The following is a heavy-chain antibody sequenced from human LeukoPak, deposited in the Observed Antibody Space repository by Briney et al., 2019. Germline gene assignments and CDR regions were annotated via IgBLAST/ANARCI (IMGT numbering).Heavy chain of an antibody. CDR1: WYSFNHYW. CDR2: IYPGDSDT. CDR3: ASRKEGLDF. D-gene: IGHD2-15*01. Sequence: HGESLKLYFRGSWYSFNHYWMVWVRQMPGKGLEWMGIIYPGDSDTKYSPSFKGLLTISADKSLSTAYLQWSSLKASDTATYDCASRKEGLDFWGRGTTVTVPS. J-gene: IGHJ6*02. V-gene: IGHV5-51*01.